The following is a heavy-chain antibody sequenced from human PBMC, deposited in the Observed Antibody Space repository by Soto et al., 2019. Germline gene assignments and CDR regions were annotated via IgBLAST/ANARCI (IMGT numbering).Heavy chain of an antibody. Sequence: PSETLSLTCAVYGESFSGYYWSWIRQPPGKELEWIGEINHSGSTNYNPSLKSRVTMSVDTSKNQFSLKLSSVTAADTAAYYCAGNIVATISSFDYWGQGTLVTVSS. D-gene: IGHD5-12*01. CDR1: GESFSGYY. CDR3: AGNIVATISSFDY. V-gene: IGHV4-34*01. CDR2: INHSGST. J-gene: IGHJ4*02.